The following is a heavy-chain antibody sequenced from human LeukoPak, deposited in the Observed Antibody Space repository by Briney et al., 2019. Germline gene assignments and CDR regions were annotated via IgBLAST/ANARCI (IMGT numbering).Heavy chain of an antibody. CDR2: INPNSGGT. CDR3: ASTTGTTQSDAFDM. J-gene: IGHJ3*02. D-gene: IGHD1-1*01. CDR1: GYTFTGYY. V-gene: IGHV1-2*02. Sequence: ASVKVSCKASGYTFTGYYMHWVRQAPGQGLEWMGWINPNSGGTNYAQKFQGRVTMTRDTSISTAYMELSRLRSDDTAVYYCASTTGTTQSDAFDMWGQGTMVTVSS.